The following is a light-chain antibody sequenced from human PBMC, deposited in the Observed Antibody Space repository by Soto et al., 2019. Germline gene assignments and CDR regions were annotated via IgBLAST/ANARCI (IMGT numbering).Light chain of an antibody. J-gene: IGLJ1*01. CDR1: SSDVGGYNL. CDR3: RSYKSSSTLPFV. Sequence: QSVLTQPASVSGSPGQSITISCTGTSSDVGGYNLVSWYQQYPDKAPKLMIFDVNTRPSGVSNRFSGSKSGNTASLTISGLQAEDEADYYCRSYKSSSTLPFVFGTGTKLPVL. CDR2: DVN. V-gene: IGLV2-14*01.